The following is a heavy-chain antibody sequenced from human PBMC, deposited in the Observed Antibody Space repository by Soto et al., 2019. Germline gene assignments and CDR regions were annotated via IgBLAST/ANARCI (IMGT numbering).Heavy chain of an antibody. J-gene: IGHJ6*02. Sequence: GGSLRLSCAASGFTFSSYAMHWVRQAPGKGLEWVAVISYDGSNKYYADSVKGRFTISRDNSKNTLYLQMKSLRAEDTAVYYCASGGDYDFWSGHGMDVWGQGTTVTVSS. V-gene: IGHV3-30-3*01. CDR1: GFTFSSYA. CDR2: ISYDGSNK. D-gene: IGHD3-3*01. CDR3: ASGGDYDFWSGHGMDV.